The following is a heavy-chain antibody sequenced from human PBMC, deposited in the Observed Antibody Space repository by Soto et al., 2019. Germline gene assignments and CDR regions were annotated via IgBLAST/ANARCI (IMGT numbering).Heavy chain of an antibody. J-gene: IGHJ6*03. CDR3: ARVDYGDYGEGAGDMDV. V-gene: IGHV4-34*01. CDR2: INHSGST. CDR1: GVSFSGYY. Sequence: SSETLSLTCAVYGVSFSGYYWSWIRQPPGKGLEWIGEINHSGSTNYNPSLKSRVTISVDTSKNQFSLKLSSVTAADTAVYYCARVDYGDYGEGAGDMDVWGKGTTVTVSS. D-gene: IGHD4-17*01.